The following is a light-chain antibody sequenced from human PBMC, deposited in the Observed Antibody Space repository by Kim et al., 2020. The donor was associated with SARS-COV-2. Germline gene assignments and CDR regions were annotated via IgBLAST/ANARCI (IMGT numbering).Light chain of an antibody. CDR3: KSRDSNVNVV. V-gene: IGLV3-19*01. Sequence: SSELTQDPAVSVALGQTVRITCQGDSLRSYYATWYQQKPGQAPILVIYGKNNRPSGIPDRFSGSSSGNTASLTITGTQADDEADYYCKSRDSNVNVVFGG. CDR2: GKN. CDR1: SLRSYY. J-gene: IGLJ2*01.